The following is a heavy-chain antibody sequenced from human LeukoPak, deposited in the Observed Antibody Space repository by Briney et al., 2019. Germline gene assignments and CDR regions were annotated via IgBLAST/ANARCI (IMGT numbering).Heavy chain of an antibody. J-gene: IGHJ6*03. Sequence: SETLSLTCTVSNASISSYYWSWIRQPPGKGLEWIGYVYYSGDTNYNPSLKSRVTISVDTSKNQFSLKLSSVTAADTAVYYCARGFIAARLDYYYMDVWGKGTTVTVSS. CDR3: ARGFIAARLDYYYMDV. D-gene: IGHD6-6*01. V-gene: IGHV4-59*12. CDR1: NASISSYY. CDR2: VYYSGDT.